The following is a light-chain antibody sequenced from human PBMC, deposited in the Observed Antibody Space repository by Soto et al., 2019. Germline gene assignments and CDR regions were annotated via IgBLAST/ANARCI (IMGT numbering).Light chain of an antibody. V-gene: IGKV3-11*01. CDR2: DAY. J-gene: IGKJ5*01. CDR1: QSFRGL. CDR3: QQRHMWPIT. Sequence: VLTQSPVTLSLSPGERATFSCRASQSFRGLLAWYQQKPGQAPRLLIYDAYNTATGIPPRFSGSGSGTDFTLTISSLQPEDSAVYYCQQRHMWPITFGQGTRLEIK.